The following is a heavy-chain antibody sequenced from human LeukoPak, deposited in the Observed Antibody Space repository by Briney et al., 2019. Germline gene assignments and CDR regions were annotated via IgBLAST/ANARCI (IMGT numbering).Heavy chain of an antibody. J-gene: IGHJ3*02. V-gene: IGHV3-73*01. CDR2: IRSKANSYAT. CDR1: GFTFSGSA. CDR3: TTGAFDI. Sequence: VGSLKLSCAASGFTFSGSAIHWVRQASGKGLEWVGRIRSKANSYATAYAASVKGRFTISRDDSKNTAYLQMNSLKTEDTAVYYCTTGAFDIWGQGTMVTVSS.